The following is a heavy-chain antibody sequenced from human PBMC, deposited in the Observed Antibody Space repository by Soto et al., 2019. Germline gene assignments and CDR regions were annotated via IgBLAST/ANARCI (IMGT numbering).Heavy chain of an antibody. V-gene: IGHV3-11*06. D-gene: IGHD2-15*01. J-gene: IGHJ5*02. CDR1: GFTFGYSY. CDR2: ISPGSRYP. Sequence: GGSLRLSCAGSGFTFGYSYMSWIRQAPGKGLEWLSYISPGSRYPAYADSVKGRFTISRDNARRSLFLQMTSLTAEDTAMYYCVRGGGGGLFDPWGQGTMVTVSS. CDR3: VRGGGGGLFDP.